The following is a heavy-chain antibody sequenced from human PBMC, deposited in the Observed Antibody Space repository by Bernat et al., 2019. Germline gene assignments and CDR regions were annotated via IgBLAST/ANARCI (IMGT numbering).Heavy chain of an antibody. CDR2: IYSGGST. Sequence: EVQLVESGGGLVQPGGSLRLSCAASGFTVSSNYMSWVRQAPGKGLEWVSVIYSGGSTYYADSVKGRFTISRDNSKNTLYLQMNSLRAEDTAVYYCARVYSSGWYRAEYFQHWGQGTLVTVSS. V-gene: IGHV3-66*01. J-gene: IGHJ1*01. CDR1: GFTVSSNY. D-gene: IGHD6-19*01. CDR3: ARVYSSGWYRAEYFQH.